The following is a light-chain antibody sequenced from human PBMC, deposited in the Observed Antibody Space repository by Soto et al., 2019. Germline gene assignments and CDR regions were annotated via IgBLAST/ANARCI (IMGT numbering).Light chain of an antibody. CDR1: SGHSSYA. V-gene: IGLV4-69*01. CDR3: QTWGTGSHWV. Sequence: QPVLTQSPSASASLGASVKLTCTLSSGHSSYAIAWHQQQPEKGPRYLMKLNSDGSHSKGDGIPDRFSGSSSGAERYLTISSLQSEDEADYHCQTWGTGSHWVFGGGTKLTVL. J-gene: IGLJ3*02. CDR2: LNSDGSH.